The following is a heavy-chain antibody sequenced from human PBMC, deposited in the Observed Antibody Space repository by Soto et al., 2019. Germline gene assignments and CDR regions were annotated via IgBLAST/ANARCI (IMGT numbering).Heavy chain of an antibody. J-gene: IGHJ6*02. Sequence: GGSLRLSCAASGFTFSGCGMHWVRQAPGKGLEWLAVISYGGTSKYYADSVKGRFTISRDNSKNTLYLQMNSLRAEDTAVYYCAKEGGGYYDSSGSIKGLYGMDVWGQGTTVTVSS. CDR3: AKEGGGYYDSSGSIKGLYGMDV. CDR2: ISYGGTSK. D-gene: IGHD3-22*01. CDR1: GFTFSGCG. V-gene: IGHV3-30*18.